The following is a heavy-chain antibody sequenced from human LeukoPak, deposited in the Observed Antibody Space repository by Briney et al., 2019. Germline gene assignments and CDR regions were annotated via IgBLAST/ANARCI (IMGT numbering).Heavy chain of an antibody. V-gene: IGHV4-4*07. CDR3: AAGAYVWGSYRHGAFDI. Sequence: PSETLSLTCTVSGGSISSYYWSWIRQPAGKGLEWIGRIYTSGSTNYNPSLKSRVTMSVDTSKNQFSLKLSSVTAADTAVYYCAAGAYVWGSYRHGAFDIWGQGTMVTVSS. D-gene: IGHD3-16*02. J-gene: IGHJ3*02. CDR1: GGSISSYY. CDR2: IYTSGST.